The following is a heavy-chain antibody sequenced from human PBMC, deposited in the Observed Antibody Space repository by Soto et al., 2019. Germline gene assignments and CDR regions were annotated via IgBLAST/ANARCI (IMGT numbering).Heavy chain of an antibody. CDR2: IYHNGRA. CDR3: GKDISRGTGHFDS. D-gene: IGHD1-1*01. Sequence: QVHLQESGPGLVTPSETLSLTCYVSGASIASGTLLSWFRQPPGKALEWIGEIYHNGRAKYNPSLKNPATILVDQSKYEFSLKVNSVTAGDTDVYYCGKDISRGTGHFDSWGQGILVIVSS. J-gene: IGHJ4*02. V-gene: IGHV4-4*02. CDR1: GASIASGTL.